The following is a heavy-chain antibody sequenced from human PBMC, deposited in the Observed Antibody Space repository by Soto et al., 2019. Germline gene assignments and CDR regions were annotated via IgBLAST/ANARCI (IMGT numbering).Heavy chain of an antibody. CDR1: GFTFSSYS. J-gene: IGHJ5*01. CDR2: ISSSSSTI. CDR3: AREYCSSTSCLNLFDS. D-gene: IGHD2-2*01. Sequence: PGGSLRLSCAASGFTFSSYSMNWVRQAPGKGLEWVSYISSSSSTIYYADSVKGRFTISRDNAKNSLYLQMNSLRAEDTAVYYCAREYCSSTSCLNLFDSRGQGSLVTVSS. V-gene: IGHV3-48*01.